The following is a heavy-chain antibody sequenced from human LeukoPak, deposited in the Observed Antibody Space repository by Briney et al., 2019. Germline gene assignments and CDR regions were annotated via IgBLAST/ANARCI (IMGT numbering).Heavy chain of an antibody. D-gene: IGHD3-10*01. V-gene: IGHV3-30-3*01. CDR2: ISYDGGNK. Sequence: PGGSLRLSCAASGFTFSNYATHWVRQAPGKGLEWVAIISYDGGNKYYADSVKGRCTISRDKSKNTQYLQMNSLRAEDTAVYYCARDIGRFGELSPIDYWGQGTLVTVSS. J-gene: IGHJ4*02. CDR3: ARDIGRFGELSPIDY. CDR1: GFTFSNYA.